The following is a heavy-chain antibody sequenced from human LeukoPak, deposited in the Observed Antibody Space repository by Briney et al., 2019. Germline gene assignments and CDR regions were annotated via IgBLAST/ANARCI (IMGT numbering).Heavy chain of an antibody. CDR3: ARGPRQATVTIYYYYYYGMDV. V-gene: IGHV3-30-3*01. D-gene: IGHD4-17*01. J-gene: IGHJ6*02. Sequence: GGSLRLSCAASGFTFSSYAMHWVRQAPGKGLEWVAVISYDGSNKYYADSVKGRFTISRDNSTNTLYLQMNSLRAEDTAVYYCARGPRQATVTIYYYYYYGMDVWGQGTTVTVSS. CDR2: ISYDGSNK. CDR1: GFTFSSYA.